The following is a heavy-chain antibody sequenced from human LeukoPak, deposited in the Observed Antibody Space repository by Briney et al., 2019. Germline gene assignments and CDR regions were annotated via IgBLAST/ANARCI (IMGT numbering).Heavy chain of an antibody. D-gene: IGHD6-13*01. CDR1: GFTVSSNY. CDR2: IYSGGST. V-gene: IGHV3-53*01. CDR3: ARESSRWYRGEFDY. J-gene: IGHJ4*02. Sequence: GGSLRLSCAASGFTVSSNYMSWVRQAPGKGLEWVSFIYSGGSTYYADSVKGRFTISRDNYKNTMYLKMHRLRAEHTAVYYCARESSRWYRGEFDYWGQRTLVTVSS.